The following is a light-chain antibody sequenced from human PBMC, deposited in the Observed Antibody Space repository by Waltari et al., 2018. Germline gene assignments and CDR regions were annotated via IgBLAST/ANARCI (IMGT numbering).Light chain of an antibody. CDR1: SSHIGINI. CDR3: AAWDDSLDGPV. V-gene: IGLV1-44*01. J-gene: IGLJ3*02. Sequence: QSVLTQTPSVSATPGQRVTISCSGSSSHIGINIVNWYQQLPGTAPKLLIHTNNQRPSGVPDRFSGSKSGTSASLAISGLQSEDEAEYYCAAWDDSLDGPVFGGGTKLTVL. CDR2: TNN.